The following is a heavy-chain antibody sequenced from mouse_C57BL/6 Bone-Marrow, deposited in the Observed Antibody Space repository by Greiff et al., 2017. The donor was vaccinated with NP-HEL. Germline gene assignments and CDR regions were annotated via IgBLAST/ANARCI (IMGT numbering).Heavy chain of an antibody. CDR3: ARHVEPLGYYAMDY. Sequence: EVHLVESGGGLVKPGGSLKLSCAASGFTFGSYTMSWVRQTPEKRLEWVATISGGGGNTYYPDSVKGRFTISRDNAKNTLYLQMSSLRSEDTALYYCARHVEPLGYYAMDYWGQGTSVTVSS. V-gene: IGHV5-9*01. CDR1: GFTFGSYT. J-gene: IGHJ4*01. D-gene: IGHD6-1*01. CDR2: ISGGGGNT.